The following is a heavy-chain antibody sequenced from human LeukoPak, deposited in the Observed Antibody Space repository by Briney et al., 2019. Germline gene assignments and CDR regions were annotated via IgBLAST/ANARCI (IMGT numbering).Heavy chain of an antibody. CDR2: IWYGGSNK. Sequence: GGSLRLSCAASGFTFSSYAMHWVRQAPGKGLEWVAVIWYGGSNKYYADSVKGRFTISRDNSKNTLYLQMNSLRAEDTALYYCARTESDLAAIDYWGQGTLVTVSS. CDR3: ARTESDLAAIDY. CDR1: GFTFSSYA. V-gene: IGHV3-30*04. D-gene: IGHD6-25*01. J-gene: IGHJ4*02.